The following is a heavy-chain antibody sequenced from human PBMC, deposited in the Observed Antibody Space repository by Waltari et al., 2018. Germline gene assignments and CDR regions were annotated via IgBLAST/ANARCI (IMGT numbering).Heavy chain of an antibody. J-gene: IGHJ3*02. V-gene: IGHV4-31*03. D-gene: IGHD4-17*01. CDR1: GGSISRGGYY. CDR2: IYYSGST. Sequence: QVQLQESGTGLVKPSQTLSLTCNVSGGSISRGGYYWRWIRRHPGKGLEWIGYIYYSGSTYYNPSLKSRVTISVDTSKNQFSLKLSSVTAADTAVYYCAGPNGDYDGDAFDIWGQGTMVTVSS. CDR3: AGPNGDYDGDAFDI.